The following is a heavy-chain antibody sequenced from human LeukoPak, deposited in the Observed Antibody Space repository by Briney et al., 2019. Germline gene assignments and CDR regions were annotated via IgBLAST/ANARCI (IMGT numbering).Heavy chain of an antibody. V-gene: IGHV1-18*01. CDR2: ISAYNGNT. Sequence: GASVKVSCKASGYTFTSYGISWVRQAPGQGLEWMGWISAYNGNTNYAQKLQGRVTMTTDTSTSTAYMELRSLRSDDTAVYYCERPRYDILTGYYLGFGYFDYWGQGTLVTVSS. D-gene: IGHD3-9*01. CDR3: ERPRYDILTGYYLGFGYFDY. CDR1: GYTFTSYG. J-gene: IGHJ4*02.